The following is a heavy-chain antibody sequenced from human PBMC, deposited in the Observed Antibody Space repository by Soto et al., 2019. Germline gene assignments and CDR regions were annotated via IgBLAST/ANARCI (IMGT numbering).Heavy chain of an antibody. CDR2: IYYSGST. CDR3: ARHNRGGDCSYFDY. CDR1: GGSISSSSYY. V-gene: IGHV4-39*01. D-gene: IGHD2-21*02. J-gene: IGHJ4*02. Sequence: QLQLQESGPGLVKPSETLSLTCTVSGGSISSSSYYWGWIRQPPGKGLEWIGSIYYSGSTYYNPSLKSRVTISVDTSKNQFSLKLSSVTAADTAVYYCARHNRGGDCSYFDYWGQGTLVTVSS.